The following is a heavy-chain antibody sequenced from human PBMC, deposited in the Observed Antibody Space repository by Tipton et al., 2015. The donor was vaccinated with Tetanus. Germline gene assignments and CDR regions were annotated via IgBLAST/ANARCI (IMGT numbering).Heavy chain of an antibody. CDR1: RFTFSHYS. V-gene: IGHV3-21*01. J-gene: IGHJ3*02. Sequence: SLRLSCAAFRFTFSHYSMTWVRQAPGKGLEWVSSISDSTDYIYYADSVKGRFTISRDNARNSLYLQMSSLRAEDTAMYYCASHYGSGSDDAFDIWGQGTMVTVSS. CDR3: ASHYGSGSDDAFDI. CDR2: ISDSTDYI. D-gene: IGHD3-10*01.